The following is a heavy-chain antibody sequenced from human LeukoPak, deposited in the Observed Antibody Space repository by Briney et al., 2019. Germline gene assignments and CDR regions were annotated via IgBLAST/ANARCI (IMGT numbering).Heavy chain of an antibody. CDR3: AREEHTTSEIDY. CDR2: IYTSGST. J-gene: IGHJ4*02. D-gene: IGHD2-21*01. CDR1: GGSISSYY. Sequence: SSETLSLTCTVSGGSISSYYWSWIRQPAGRGLEWIGRIYTSGSTNYNPSLKSRVTMSVDTSKNQFSLKLSSVTAADTAVYYCAREEHTTSEIDYWGQGILVTVSS. V-gene: IGHV4-4*07.